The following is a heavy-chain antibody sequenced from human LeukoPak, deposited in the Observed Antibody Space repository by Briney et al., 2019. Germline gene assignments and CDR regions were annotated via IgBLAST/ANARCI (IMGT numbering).Heavy chain of an antibody. CDR1: GFTFSSYA. J-gene: IGHJ6*02. D-gene: IGHD2-15*01. CDR2: ISGSGGST. V-gene: IGHV3-23*01. CDR3: ARDPLYCSGGSCYFYGMDV. Sequence: GGSLRLSCAASGFTFSSYAMSWVRQAPGKGLEWVSAISGSGGSTYYADSVKGRFTISRDNAKNSLYLQMNSLRDEDTAVYYCARDPLYCSGGSCYFYGMDVWGQGTTVTVSS.